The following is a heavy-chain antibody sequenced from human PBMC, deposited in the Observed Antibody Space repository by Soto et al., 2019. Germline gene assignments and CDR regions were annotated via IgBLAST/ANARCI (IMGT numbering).Heavy chain of an antibody. J-gene: IGHJ5*02. Sequence: ASVKVSCKASGYTFTSYGISWVRQAPGQGLEWMGWISAYNGNTNYAQKLQGRVTMTTDTSTSTAYMELRSLRSDDTAVYYCARVNVDTAMVILRSPEARSPPRAKNRFDPWGQGTLVTVSS. CDR3: ARVNVDTAMVILRSPEARSPPRAKNRFDP. CDR2: ISAYNGNT. D-gene: IGHD5-18*01. CDR1: GYTFTSYG. V-gene: IGHV1-18*01.